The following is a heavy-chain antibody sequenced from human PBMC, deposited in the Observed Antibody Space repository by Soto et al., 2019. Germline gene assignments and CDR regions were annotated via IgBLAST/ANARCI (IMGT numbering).Heavy chain of an antibody. Sequence: PGGSLRLSCAASGFTFSSYSMNWVRQAPGKGLEWVSSISSSSSYIYYADSVKGRFTISRDNAKNSLYLQMNSLRAEDTAVYYCARGGRVATPCDIGGQGKMVTGSS. CDR1: GFTFSSYS. CDR3: ARGGRVATPCDI. V-gene: IGHV3-21*01. CDR2: ISSSSSYI. D-gene: IGHD5-12*01. J-gene: IGHJ3*02.